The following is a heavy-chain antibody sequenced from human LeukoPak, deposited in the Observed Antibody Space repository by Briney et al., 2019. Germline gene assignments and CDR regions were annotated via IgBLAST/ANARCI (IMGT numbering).Heavy chain of an antibody. V-gene: IGHV3-74*01. D-gene: IGHD4-17*01. CDR2: IKGDGSRT. CDR1: GFCFSTYW. CDR3: ARESASDDYGAYDY. Sequence: LGGPLRHSCAASGFCFSTYWMHWVRQAPGNGLVWVARIKGDGSRTSYADSVKGRFTISRDNAKNTLYQQMNSLRAEDTAVYYCARESASDDYGAYDYWGQGTLVAVSS. J-gene: IGHJ4*02.